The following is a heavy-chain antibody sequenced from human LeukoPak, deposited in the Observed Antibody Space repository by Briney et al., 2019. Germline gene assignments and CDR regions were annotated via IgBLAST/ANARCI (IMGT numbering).Heavy chain of an antibody. D-gene: IGHD6-13*01. Sequence: GGSLKLSCAASGFTFSGSAMHWVRQASWKGLEWVGRIRSKANSYATAYAASVKGRFTISRDDSKNTAYLQMNSLKTEDTAVYYCTRHLAAADSYYYYGMDVWGQGTTVTVSS. V-gene: IGHV3-73*01. CDR1: GFTFSGSA. CDR3: TRHLAAADSYYYYGMDV. CDR2: IRSKANSYAT. J-gene: IGHJ6*02.